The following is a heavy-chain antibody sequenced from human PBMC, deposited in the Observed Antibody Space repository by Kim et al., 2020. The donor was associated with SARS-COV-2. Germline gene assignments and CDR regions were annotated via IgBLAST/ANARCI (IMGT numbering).Heavy chain of an antibody. D-gene: IGHD4-17*01. CDR1: GYTFTSYY. V-gene: IGHV1-46*01. J-gene: IGHJ4*02. CDR2: INPSGGST. CDR3: ARDRLGVLLRWHRNGVFDY. Sequence: ASVKVSCKASGYTFTSYYMHWVRQAPGQGLEWMGIINPSGGSTSYAQKFQGRVTMTRDTSTSTVYMELSSLRSEDTAVYYCARDRLGVLLRWHRNGVFDYWGQGTLVTVSS.